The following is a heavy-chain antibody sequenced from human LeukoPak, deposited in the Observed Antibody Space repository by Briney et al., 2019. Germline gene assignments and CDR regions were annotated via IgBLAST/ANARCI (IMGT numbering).Heavy chain of an antibody. Sequence: GGSLRLSCAASGFTFSSYGMHWVRQAPEKGLEYVSAISSTGGSTYYADSVKGRFTISRENSKNTLYLQMGSLRGEDTAVYYCARGGAAAGTGGNDYWGQGALVIVSS. CDR2: ISSTGGST. CDR1: GFTFSSYG. V-gene: IGHV3-64*02. J-gene: IGHJ4*02. CDR3: ARGGAAAGTGGNDY. D-gene: IGHD6-13*01.